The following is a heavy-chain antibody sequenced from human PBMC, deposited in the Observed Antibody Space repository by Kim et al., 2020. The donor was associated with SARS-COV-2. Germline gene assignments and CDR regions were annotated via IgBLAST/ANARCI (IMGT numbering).Heavy chain of an antibody. CDR3: ARVGDSTHGGGYYYMDV. CDR2: ISSSSSYI. J-gene: IGHJ6*03. Sequence: GGSLRLSCAASGFTFSSYSMNWVRQAPGKGLEWVSSISSSSSYIYYADSVKGRFTISRDNAKNSLYLQMNSLRAEDTAVYYCARVGDSTHGGGYYYMDVWGKGTTVTVSS. D-gene: IGHD3-16*01. V-gene: IGHV3-21*01. CDR1: GFTFSSYS.